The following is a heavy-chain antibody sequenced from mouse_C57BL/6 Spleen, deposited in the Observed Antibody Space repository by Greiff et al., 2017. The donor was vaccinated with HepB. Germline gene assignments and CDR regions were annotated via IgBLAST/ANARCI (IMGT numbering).Heavy chain of an antibody. J-gene: IGHJ1*03. V-gene: IGHV1-18*01. D-gene: IGHD2-3*01. CDR1: GYTFTDYN. Sequence: EVQLQQSGPELVKPGASVKIPCKASGYTFTDYNMDWVKQSHGKSLEWIGDINPNNGGTIYNQKFKGKATLTVDKSSSTADMELRSLTSEDTAVYYCASGGWLLQYFDVWGTGTTVTVSS. CDR2: INPNNGGT. CDR3: ASGGWLLQYFDV.